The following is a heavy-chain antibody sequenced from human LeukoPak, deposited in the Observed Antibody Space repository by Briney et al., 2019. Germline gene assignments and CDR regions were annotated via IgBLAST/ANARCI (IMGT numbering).Heavy chain of an antibody. Sequence: SETLSLTCTVSGGSISSYYWSWIRQPPGKGLEWIGYIYYSGSTNYNPSLKSRVTISVDTSKNQFSLKLSSVTAADTAVYCCARDRGSSSSGAFDIWGQGTMVTVSS. D-gene: IGHD6-6*01. CDR1: GGSISSYY. CDR3: ARDRGSSSSGAFDI. V-gene: IGHV4-59*01. CDR2: IYYSGST. J-gene: IGHJ3*02.